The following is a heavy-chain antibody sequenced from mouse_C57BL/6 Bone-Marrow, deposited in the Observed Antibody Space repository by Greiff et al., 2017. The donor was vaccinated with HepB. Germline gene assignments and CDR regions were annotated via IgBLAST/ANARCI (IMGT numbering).Heavy chain of an antibody. D-gene: IGHD2-4*01. CDR1: GYTFTSYW. V-gene: IGHV1-50*01. CDR2: IDPSDSYT. CDR3: ARGRYDYSWYFDV. Sequence: QVQLKQPGAELVKPGASVKLSCKASGYTFTSYWMQWVKQRPGQGLEWIGEIDPSDSYTNYNQKFKGKATLTVDTSSSTAYMQLSSLTSEDSAVYYCARGRYDYSWYFDVWGTGTTVTVSS. J-gene: IGHJ1*03.